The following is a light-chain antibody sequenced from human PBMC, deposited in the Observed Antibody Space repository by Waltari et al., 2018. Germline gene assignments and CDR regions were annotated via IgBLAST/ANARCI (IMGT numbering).Light chain of an antibody. CDR3: QTGGHGTWV. V-gene: IGLV4-69*01. CDR1: SGHSSNV. Sequence: QLVLTQSPSASASLGASIKLTCTLSSGHSSNVIAWLQQQQEKGPPYLAKVSSDGSHSRSNEIPDRFSGSSSGAERYLTISSLQSEDEADYYCQTGGHGTWVFGGGTRLTVL. CDR2: VSSDGSH. J-gene: IGLJ3*02.